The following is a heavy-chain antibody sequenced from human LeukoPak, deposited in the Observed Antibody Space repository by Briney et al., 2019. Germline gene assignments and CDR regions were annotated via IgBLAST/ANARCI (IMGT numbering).Heavy chain of an antibody. Sequence: PGGSLRLSCAASGFAFASFALSWVRQAPGKGLEWVSTITGSGGNTYYADSVKGRFTISRDNSKNTLYLQMNSLRAEDTAVFYCAKDFLRNMVLGFDYWGPGTLVTVSS. J-gene: IGHJ4*02. V-gene: IGHV3-23*01. CDR1: GFAFASFA. D-gene: IGHD3-10*01. CDR2: ITGSGGNT. CDR3: AKDFLRNMVLGFDY.